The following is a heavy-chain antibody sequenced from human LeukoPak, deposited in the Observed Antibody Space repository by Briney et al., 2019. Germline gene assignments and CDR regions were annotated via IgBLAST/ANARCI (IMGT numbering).Heavy chain of an antibody. CDR2: IYHSGST. D-gene: IGHD3-16*01. CDR3: AGLPSLYYDYVWGSLKGGNEDDHDAFDI. Sequence: SSQTLSLTCAVSGGSISSGGYSWSWIRQPPGKGLEWIGYIYHSGSTYYNPSLKSRVTISVDRSKNQFSLKLSSVTAADTAVYYCAGLPSLYYDYVWGSLKGGNEDDHDAFDIWGQGTMVTVSS. CDR1: GGSISSGGYS. J-gene: IGHJ3*02. V-gene: IGHV4-30-2*01.